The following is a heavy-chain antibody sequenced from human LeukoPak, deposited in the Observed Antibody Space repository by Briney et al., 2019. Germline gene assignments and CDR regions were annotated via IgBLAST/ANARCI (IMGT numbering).Heavy chain of an antibody. J-gene: IGHJ4*02. CDR2: IYHSGST. D-gene: IGHD4-11*01. CDR3: ARGRAGMTTVMTFDY. V-gene: IGHV4-30-2*01. CDR1: GGSISSGGYY. Sequence: MASETLSLTCTVSGGSISSGGYYWSWIRQPPGKGLEWIGYIYHSGSTYYNPSLKSRVTISVDRSKNQFSLKLSSVTAADTAVYYCARGRAGMTTVMTFDYWGQGTLVTVSS.